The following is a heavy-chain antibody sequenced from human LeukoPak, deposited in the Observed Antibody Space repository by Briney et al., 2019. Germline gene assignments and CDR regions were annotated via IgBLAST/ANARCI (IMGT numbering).Heavy chain of an antibody. D-gene: IGHD3-9*01. CDR2: IYTSGTT. CDR3: ARGYDTINFEY. CDR1: GVAISSHF. J-gene: IGHJ4*02. Sequence: SETLSLTCTVYGVAISSHFWSWIRQPAGKGMEWIGRIYTSGTTNYNPSFKSRVAMSVDPSKNQFSLRLSSVTAADPAVYYCARGYDTINFEYWGQGTLVTVSS. V-gene: IGHV4-4*07.